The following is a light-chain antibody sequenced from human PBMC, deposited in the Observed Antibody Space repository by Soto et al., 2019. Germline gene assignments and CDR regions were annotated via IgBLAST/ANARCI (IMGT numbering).Light chain of an antibody. Sequence: EIVLTQSPGTLSLSPGDRATLFCRASQSVGRNFLAWYQQKPGQAPRLLIYEASRRATGIPVRFSGSGSGTDFTLTISRLEPEDLAVYYCQQYADSPRTFGGGTKVEIK. CDR3: QQYADSPRT. V-gene: IGKV3-20*01. J-gene: IGKJ4*01. CDR1: QSVGRNF. CDR2: EAS.